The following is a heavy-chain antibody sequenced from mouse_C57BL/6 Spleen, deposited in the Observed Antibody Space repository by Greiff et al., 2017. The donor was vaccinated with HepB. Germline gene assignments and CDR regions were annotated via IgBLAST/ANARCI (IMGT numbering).Heavy chain of an antibody. Sequence: EVKLMESGGGLVKPGGSLKLSCAASGFTFSDYGMHWVRQAPEKGLEWVAYISSGSSTIYYADTVKGRFTISRDNAKNTLFLQMTSLRSEDTAMYYCARQLLRDWYFDVWGTGTTVTVSS. CDR1: GFTFSDYG. CDR3: ARQLLRDWYFDV. CDR2: ISSGSSTI. V-gene: IGHV5-17*01. J-gene: IGHJ1*03. D-gene: IGHD1-1*01.